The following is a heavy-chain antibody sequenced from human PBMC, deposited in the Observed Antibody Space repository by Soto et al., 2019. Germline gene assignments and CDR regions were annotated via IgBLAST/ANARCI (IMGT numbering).Heavy chain of an antibody. CDR3: ASTRGYDFWSGPFDS. CDR2: IYYGGTT. J-gene: IGHJ4*02. D-gene: IGHD3-3*01. Sequence: QVQLQESGPGLVKPSQTLSLTCTVSGASISSGGHFWSWIRQHPGKGLEWIGYIYYGGTTYYNPSLKSRVTVSVDVSESHFSLKLTSVTAADTAVYYCASTRGYDFWSGPFDSWGQGTLVTVSS. V-gene: IGHV4-31*03. CDR1: GASISSGGHF.